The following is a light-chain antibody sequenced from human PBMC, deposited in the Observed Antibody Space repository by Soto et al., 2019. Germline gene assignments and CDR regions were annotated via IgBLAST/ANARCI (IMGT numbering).Light chain of an antibody. CDR1: QSVSFSSSNKNY. V-gene: IGKV4-1*01. J-gene: IGKJ1*01. CDR3: QQYYETPET. Sequence: DIVMTQSPHSLAASLGERATINCKSSQSVSFSSSNKNYLAWYQQKPGQPPKLLIYWASTRESGVPDRFSGSGSGTDFTLTISSLQAEDVAVYYCQQYYETPETFGQGTKVEIK. CDR2: WAS.